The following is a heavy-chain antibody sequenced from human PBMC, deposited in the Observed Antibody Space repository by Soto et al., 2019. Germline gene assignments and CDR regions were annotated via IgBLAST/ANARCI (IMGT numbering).Heavy chain of an antibody. CDR2: IIPIFDTA. D-gene: IGHD4-17*01. V-gene: IGHV1-69*13. J-gene: IGHJ6*02. CDR1: GGTFSSYA. Sequence: SVKVSCKASGGTFSSYAISWGRQAPGQGLEWMGGIIPIFDTANYAQRFQGRVTITADESTSTAYMELSSLRSEDTAVYYCASTHMTTVTTGNYYGMDVWGQGTTVTVSS. CDR3: ASTHMTTVTTGNYYGMDV.